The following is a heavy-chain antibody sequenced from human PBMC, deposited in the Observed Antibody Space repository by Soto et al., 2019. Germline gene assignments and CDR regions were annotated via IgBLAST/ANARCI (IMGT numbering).Heavy chain of an antibody. CDR1: GGTFSSYA. D-gene: IGHD2-2*01. V-gene: IGHV1-69*01. CDR3: ARGPPSGYCSSTSCQQFDP. J-gene: IGHJ5*02. Sequence: KVSCKASGGTFSSYAISWVRQAPGQGLEWMGGIIPIFGTANYAQKFQGRVTITADESTSTAYMELSSLRSEDTAVYYCARGPPSGYCSSTSCQQFDPWGQGTLVTVSS. CDR2: IIPIFGTA.